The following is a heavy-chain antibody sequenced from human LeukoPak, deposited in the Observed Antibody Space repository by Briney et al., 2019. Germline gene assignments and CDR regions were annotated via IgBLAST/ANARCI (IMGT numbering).Heavy chain of an antibody. Sequence: SETLSLTCTVSGGSISSYYWSWIRQPPGKGLEWIGYIYYSGSTNYNPSLKSRVTISVDTSKNQFSLKLSSVTAADTAVYYCARVGRRYYDSSGYYVYYFDYWGQGTLVTVSS. D-gene: IGHD3-22*01. CDR3: ARVGRRYYDSSGYYVYYFDY. CDR2: IYYSGST. CDR1: GGSISSYY. V-gene: IGHV4-59*01. J-gene: IGHJ4*02.